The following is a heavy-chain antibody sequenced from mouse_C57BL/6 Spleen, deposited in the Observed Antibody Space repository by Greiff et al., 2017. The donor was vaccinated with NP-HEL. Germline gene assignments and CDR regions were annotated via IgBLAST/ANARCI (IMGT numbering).Heavy chain of an antibody. CDR2: IWRGGST. D-gene: IGHD2-5*01. CDR3: AKSAYYSNGGYYFDY. V-gene: IGHV2-5*01. Sequence: QVQLQQSGPGLVQPSQSLSITCTVSGFSLTSYGVHWVRQSPGKGLEWLGVIWRGGSTDYNAAFMSRLSITKDNSKSQVFFKMNSLQADDTAIDYCAKSAYYSNGGYYFDYWGQGTTLTVSS. J-gene: IGHJ2*01. CDR1: GFSLTSYG.